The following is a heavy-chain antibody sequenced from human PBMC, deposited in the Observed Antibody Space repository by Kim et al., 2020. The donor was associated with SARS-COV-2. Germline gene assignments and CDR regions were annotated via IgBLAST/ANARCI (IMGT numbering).Heavy chain of an antibody. Sequence: GGSLRLSCAASGFTFSSYGMHWVRQAPGKGLEWVAVISYDGSNKYYADSVKGRFTISRDNSKNTLYLQMNSLRAEDTAVYYCARSWDGSPHYGMDVWGQG. CDR2: ISYDGSNK. CDR3: ARSWDGSPHYGMDV. V-gene: IGHV3-33*05. D-gene: IGHD3-10*01. J-gene: IGHJ6*02. CDR1: GFTFSSYG.